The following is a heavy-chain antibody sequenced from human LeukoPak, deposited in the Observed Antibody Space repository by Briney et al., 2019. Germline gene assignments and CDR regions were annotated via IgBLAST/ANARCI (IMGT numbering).Heavy chain of an antibody. D-gene: IGHD2-2*01. CDR1: GFTFSSYS. Sequence: GGSLRLSRAASGFTFSSYSMNWVRQAPGKGLEWVSSISSSSSYINYADSVKGRFTISRDNAKNSLYLQMNSLRAEDTAVYYCARAMSGCSSTSCYDYWGQGTLVTVSS. J-gene: IGHJ4*02. CDR2: ISSSSSYI. V-gene: IGHV3-21*01. CDR3: ARAMSGCSSTSCYDY.